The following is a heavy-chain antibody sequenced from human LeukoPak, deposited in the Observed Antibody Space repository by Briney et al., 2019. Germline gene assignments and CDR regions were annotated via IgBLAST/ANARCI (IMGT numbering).Heavy chain of an antibody. CDR1: GYTLTELS. Sequence: ASVKVSCKASGYTLTELSMHWVRQAPGKGLEWMGGFDPEDGETIYAQKFQGRVTMTEDTSTDTAYMELSSLRSEDTAVYYCATPGLAAAGFDYWGQGTLVTVSS. D-gene: IGHD6-13*01. CDR3: ATPGLAAAGFDY. V-gene: IGHV1-24*01. J-gene: IGHJ4*02. CDR2: FDPEDGET.